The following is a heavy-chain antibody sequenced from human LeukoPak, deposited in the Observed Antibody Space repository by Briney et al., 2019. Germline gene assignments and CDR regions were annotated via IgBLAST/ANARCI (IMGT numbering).Heavy chain of an antibody. Sequence: PSETLSLTCTVSGGSISSYYWHWIRQSPAKGLEWVGHFYHSGGINTNPSLKSRVTISIDTSKNQISLKLRSVSAADTGVYFCARGASSGWYHWSDPWGQGTQVTVSS. D-gene: IGHD6-19*01. V-gene: IGHV4-59*01. CDR2: FYHSGGI. CDR3: ARGASSGWYHWSDP. J-gene: IGHJ5*02. CDR1: GGSISSYY.